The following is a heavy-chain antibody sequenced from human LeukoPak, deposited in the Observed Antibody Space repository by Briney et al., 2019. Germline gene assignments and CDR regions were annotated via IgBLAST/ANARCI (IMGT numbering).Heavy chain of an antibody. Sequence: GRSLRLSCAASGFTFSSYGMHWVRQAPGKGLEWVAVISYDGRNKYYADSMKGRFTISRDNSKNTLYLQMNSLRAEDTAVYYCAKDWWYQLLYSYYYMDVWGKGTTVTISS. CDR2: ISYDGRNK. CDR1: GFTFSSYG. V-gene: IGHV3-30*18. J-gene: IGHJ6*03. CDR3: AKDWWYQLLYSYYYMDV. D-gene: IGHD2-2*02.